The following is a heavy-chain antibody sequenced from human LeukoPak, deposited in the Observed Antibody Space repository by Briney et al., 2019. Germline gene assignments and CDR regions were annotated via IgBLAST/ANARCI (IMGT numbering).Heavy chain of an antibody. CDR3: ARQYYDFWSGFYTADYYFDY. V-gene: IGHV3-21*01. Sequence: GGSLRLSCAASGLTFSRYAMSWVRQAPGKGLEWVSSISAHSRYIYYADSVKGRFTISRDNAQTSLYLEMDSLRGEDSAVYYCARQYYDFWSGFYTADYYFDYWGRGTLVTVSS. CDR1: GLTFSRYA. J-gene: IGHJ4*02. CDR2: ISAHSRYI. D-gene: IGHD3-3*01.